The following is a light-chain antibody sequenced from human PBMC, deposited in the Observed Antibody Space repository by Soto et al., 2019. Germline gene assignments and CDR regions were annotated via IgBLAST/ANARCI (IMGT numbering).Light chain of an antibody. V-gene: IGKV1-12*01. J-gene: IGKJ4*01. CDR3: QQTNTFLPLT. CDR2: SAY. CDR1: QGISNW. Sequence: DIQMTQSPSSVSASVGDRVTITCRASQGISNWLAWYQQQPGKAPKLLISSAYTLHSGVPSRFSGGGSGTHFTLIISSLQPEDFATYYCQQTNTFLPLTFGGGTKVEIK.